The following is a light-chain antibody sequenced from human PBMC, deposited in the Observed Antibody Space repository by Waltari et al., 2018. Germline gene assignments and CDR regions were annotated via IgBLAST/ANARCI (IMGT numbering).Light chain of an antibody. CDR3: SSYAVNNHLI. Sequence: QSALTQPPSASGSPGQSVTLSCTGTSSDVGGYNFFSWYQQHPGEAPKVMIYEINKRPSGVPDRFSGSKSGNTASLTVSGLQAEDEAEYFCSSYAVNNHLIFGGGTKLTVL. V-gene: IGLV2-8*01. CDR1: SSDVGGYNF. CDR2: EIN. J-gene: IGLJ2*01.